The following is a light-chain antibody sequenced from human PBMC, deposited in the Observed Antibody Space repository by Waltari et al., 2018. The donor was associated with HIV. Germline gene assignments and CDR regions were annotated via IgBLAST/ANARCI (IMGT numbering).Light chain of an antibody. V-gene: IGLV2-11*01. CDR3: CSYAGTYTYVL. CDR1: SSDVGGYDS. Sequence: QSALTQPRSVSGSPGQSVTLSCTGTSSDVGGYDSVSWYLQHPGKVPKLIIYEVIKPLSGVPDRFSGSKSGNTASRTISGLQIEDEADYFCCSYAGTYTYVLFGGGTKLTVL. CDR2: EVI. J-gene: IGLJ3*02.